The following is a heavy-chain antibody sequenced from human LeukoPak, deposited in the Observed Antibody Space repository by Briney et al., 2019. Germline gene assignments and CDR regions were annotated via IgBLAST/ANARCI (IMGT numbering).Heavy chain of an antibody. V-gene: IGHV3-7*01. J-gene: IGHJ4*02. Sequence: GGSLRLSCAASGFTFSSYWMSRVRQAPGKGLEWVANIKQDGSEKYYVDSVKGRFTVSRDNAKNSLYLQMNSLRAEDTAVYYCARDPRYSSSWYGYWGQGTLVTVSS. D-gene: IGHD6-13*01. CDR3: ARDPRYSSSWYGY. CDR2: IKQDGSEK. CDR1: GFTFSSYW.